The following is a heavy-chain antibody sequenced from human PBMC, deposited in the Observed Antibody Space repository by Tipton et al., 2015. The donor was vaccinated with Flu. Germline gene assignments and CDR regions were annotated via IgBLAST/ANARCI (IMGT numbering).Heavy chain of an antibody. D-gene: IGHD3-10*01. V-gene: IGHV4-59*08. CDR2: INYNGGT. CDR3: ARKRTGRPFDI. J-gene: IGHJ3*02. CDR1: GGSISTYY. Sequence: TLSLTCTVSGGSISTYYWSWIRQPPGKGLEWIGFINYNGGTDYNPSLKSRVTISLDTSKNQFSLNLSSVTAADTAVYYCARKRTGRPFDIWGQGTMVTVS.